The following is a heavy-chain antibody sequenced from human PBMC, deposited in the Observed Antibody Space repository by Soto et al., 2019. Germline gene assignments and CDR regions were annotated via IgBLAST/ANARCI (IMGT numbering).Heavy chain of an antibody. CDR3: AKWLRYGGY. CDR2: VSGGSGVT. D-gene: IGHD4-17*01. CDR1: GFSFSTYG. V-gene: IGHV3-23*01. Sequence: EVQLLESGGGLVQPGGSLRLSCAVSGFSFSTYGVTWVRQAPGKGLEWVSGVSGGSGVTHYADSVKGRFTITGDNSKNSVYLQMNSLRGEETGVDYWAKWLRYGGYWGEGILVTVSS. J-gene: IGHJ4*02.